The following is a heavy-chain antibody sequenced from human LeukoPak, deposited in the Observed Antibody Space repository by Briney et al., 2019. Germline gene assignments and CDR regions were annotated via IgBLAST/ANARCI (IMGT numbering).Heavy chain of an antibody. D-gene: IGHD2-21*02. CDR2: IWYDGSNK. CDR3: AKTYCGGDCYSEIDY. Sequence: PGRSLRLSCAASGFTFSSYGMHWVRQAPGKGLEWVAVIWYDGSNKYYADSVKGRFTISRDNSENTLYLQMNSLRAEDTAVYYCAKTYCGGDCYSEIDYWGQGTLVTVSS. V-gene: IGHV3-33*06. J-gene: IGHJ4*02. CDR1: GFTFSSYG.